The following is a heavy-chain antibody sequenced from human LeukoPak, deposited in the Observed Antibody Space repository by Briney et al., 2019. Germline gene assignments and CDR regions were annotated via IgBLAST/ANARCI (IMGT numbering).Heavy chain of an antibody. J-gene: IGHJ4*02. CDR3: ARDTYPSDYFDY. Sequence: SGTLSLTCTVSGGSISSYYWSWIRQPPGKGLEWIGYIYYSGSTNYNPSLRSRVTISVDTSKNQFSLKLSSVTAADTAVYYCARDTYPSDYFDYWGQGTLVTVSS. V-gene: IGHV4-59*01. D-gene: IGHD2-2*01. CDR1: GGSISSYY. CDR2: IYYSGST.